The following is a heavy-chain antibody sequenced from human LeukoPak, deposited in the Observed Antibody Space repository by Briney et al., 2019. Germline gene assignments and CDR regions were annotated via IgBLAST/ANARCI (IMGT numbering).Heavy chain of an antibody. CDR1: GFTFSSYW. CDR2: IKQDGSEK. Sequence: GGSLRLSCAASGFTFSSYWMSWVRQAPGKGLEWVANIKQDGSEKYYVDSVKGRFTISRDNAKNSLYLQMNSLRAEDTAVYYCAGDRDYGSGSKGDHWGQGTLVTVSS. V-gene: IGHV3-7*01. D-gene: IGHD3-10*01. CDR3: AGDRDYGSGSKGDH. J-gene: IGHJ4*02.